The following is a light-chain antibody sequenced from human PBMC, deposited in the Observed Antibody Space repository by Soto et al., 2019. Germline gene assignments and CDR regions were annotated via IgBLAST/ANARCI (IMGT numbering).Light chain of an antibody. Sequence: QSVLTQPASVCAAPGHKVTISCSGSSSNIGGNSVSWYQQLPGTAPKLLIYDDDKRPSGIPDRFSGSKSGTSATLGITGFQTGDEADYYCGSWDSSLSAYVFATGTKVTVL. CDR1: SSNIGGNS. CDR3: GSWDSSLSAYV. CDR2: DDD. J-gene: IGLJ1*01. V-gene: IGLV1-51*01.